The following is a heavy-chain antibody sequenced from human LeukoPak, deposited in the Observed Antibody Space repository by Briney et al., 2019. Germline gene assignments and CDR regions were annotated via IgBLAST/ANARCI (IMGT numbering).Heavy chain of an antibody. J-gene: IGHJ3*02. CDR1: RFTFSSYE. CDR3: AREENDYGDYVTFDI. V-gene: IGHV3-48*03. D-gene: IGHD4-17*01. CDR2: ISSSGSTI. Sequence: PGGSLRLSCAASRFTFSSYEMNWVRQAPGKGLEWVSYISSSGSTIYYADSVKGRFTISRDNAKNSLYLQMNSLRAEDTAVYYCAREENDYGDYVTFDIWGQGTMVTVSS.